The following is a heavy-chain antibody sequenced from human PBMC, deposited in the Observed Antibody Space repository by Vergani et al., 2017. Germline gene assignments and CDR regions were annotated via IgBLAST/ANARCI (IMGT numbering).Heavy chain of an antibody. Sequence: QVQLQESGPGLVKTSETLSLTCAVSGYSISSGYYWGWIRQPPGKGLEWIGSVYHSGSTYYNPSLKSRVTISVDTSKNQFSLKLSSVTAADTAVYYCARLSGGYWGQGTLVTVSS. CDR2: VYHSGST. J-gene: IGHJ4*02. V-gene: IGHV4-38-2*01. D-gene: IGHD2/OR15-2a*01. CDR1: GYSISSGYY. CDR3: ARLSGGY.